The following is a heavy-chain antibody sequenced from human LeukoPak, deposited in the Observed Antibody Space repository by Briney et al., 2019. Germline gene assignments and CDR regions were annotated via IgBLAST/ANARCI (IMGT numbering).Heavy chain of an antibody. CDR1: GYTFTSYG. CDR2: ISAYNGNT. D-gene: IGHD4-17*01. J-gene: IGHJ4*02. Sequence: GASVKVSCKASGYTFTSYGISWVRQAPGQGREWMEWISAYNGNTNYAQKLQGRVTMNTDTSTSTAYMELRSLRSDDTAVYYCARKRSPYGDVDYFDYWGQGTLVTVSS. V-gene: IGHV1-18*01. CDR3: ARKRSPYGDVDYFDY.